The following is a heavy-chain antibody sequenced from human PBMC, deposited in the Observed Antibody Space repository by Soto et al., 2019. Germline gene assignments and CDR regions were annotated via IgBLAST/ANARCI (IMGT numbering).Heavy chain of an antibody. D-gene: IGHD2-21*01. Sequence: PGGSLRLSCVASGFTFSRFSTNWVRQAPGKGLEWLSYISTTGNTIFYADSVKGRFTISRDNANNSLSLQMNSLRDEDTAVYYCARGNFEVVVSSSRWFDPWGQGTLVTVSS. CDR1: GFTFSRFS. CDR2: ISTTGNTI. CDR3: ARGNFEVVVSSSRWFDP. V-gene: IGHV3-48*02. J-gene: IGHJ5*02.